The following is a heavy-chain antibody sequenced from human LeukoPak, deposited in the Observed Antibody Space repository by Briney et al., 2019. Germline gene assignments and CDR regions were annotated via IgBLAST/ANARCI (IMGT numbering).Heavy chain of an antibody. Sequence: SETLSLTCTVSGGSISSGGYYWSWIRQPAGKGLEWIGRIYTSGSTNYNPSLKSRVTISVDTSKNQFSLKLSSVTAADTAVYYCARGVGATPHWGQGTLVTVSS. V-gene: IGHV4-61*02. CDR3: ARGVGATPH. CDR2: IYTSGST. CDR1: GGSISSGGYY. D-gene: IGHD1-26*01. J-gene: IGHJ4*02.